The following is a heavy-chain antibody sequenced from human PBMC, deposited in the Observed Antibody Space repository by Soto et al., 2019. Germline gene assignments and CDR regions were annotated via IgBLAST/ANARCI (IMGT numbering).Heavy chain of an antibody. Sequence: GASVKVSCKAFGYTFTAYGISWVRQAPGQGLEWVAWISAYNGDTNYAQKVQGRVSMTTETSTSTAYMELRSLRSDDTAVYYCMRAPGRWFGEGIADFWGQGTVVTVSS. CDR2: ISAYNGDT. V-gene: IGHV1-18*04. J-gene: IGHJ4*02. CDR3: MRAPGRWFGEGIADF. CDR1: GYTFTAYG. D-gene: IGHD3-10*01.